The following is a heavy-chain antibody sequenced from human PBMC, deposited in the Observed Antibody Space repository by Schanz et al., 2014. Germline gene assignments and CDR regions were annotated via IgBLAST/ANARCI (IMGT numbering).Heavy chain of an antibody. CDR2: ISGSGGST. CDR1: GFTFSSYG. V-gene: IGHV3-23*04. J-gene: IGHJ4*02. D-gene: IGHD3-22*01. Sequence: VQLVESGGGVVQPGRSLRLSCAASGFTFSSYGMHWVRQAPGKGLEWVAAISGSGGSTYYADSVKGRFTISRDNSKNKLYLQMNSLRAEDTAVYYCAKDPSHGDYDYYFDYWGQGTLVTVFS. CDR3: AKDPSHGDYDYYFDY.